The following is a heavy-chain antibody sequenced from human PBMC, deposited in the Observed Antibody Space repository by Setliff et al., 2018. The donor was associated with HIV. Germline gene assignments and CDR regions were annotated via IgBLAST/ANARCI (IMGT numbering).Heavy chain of an antibody. J-gene: IGHJ4*02. V-gene: IGHV3-7*03. CDR2: IKQDGSGE. Sequence: PGGSLRLSCEGNGFSFSDYWMTWVRQAPGKGLQWVANIKQDGSGEHYVDSVKGRFTISRDNAKNSLYLQMNSLRVEDTAVYYCASTNSFDYWGQGTLVTVSS. CDR3: ASTNSFDY. D-gene: IGHD3-3*01. CDR1: GFSFSDYW.